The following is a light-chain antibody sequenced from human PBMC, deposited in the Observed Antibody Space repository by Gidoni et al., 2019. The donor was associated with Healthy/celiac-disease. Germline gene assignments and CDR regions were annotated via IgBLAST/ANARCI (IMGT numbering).Light chain of an antibody. V-gene: IGKV1-39*01. J-gene: IGKJ4*01. CDR3: QQSYSTPLRT. CDR2: AAS. CDR1: QSISSY. Sequence: DIQITPSPASLSASVGDRVTITCRASQSISSYLKWYQQKPGKATKLLIYAASSLQSGVPSRFSGSGSGTDFTLTISRLQPEDFATYYCQQSYSTPLRTFGGGTKVEIK.